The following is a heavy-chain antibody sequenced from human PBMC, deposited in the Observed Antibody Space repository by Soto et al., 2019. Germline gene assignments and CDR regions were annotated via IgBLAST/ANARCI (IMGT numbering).Heavy chain of an antibody. Sequence: PGESLKISRQGSGYRFNTYWIGWVRQIPGKGLEWMGIIYPGDSDTKYSPSFQGQVTISADKSINTVYLQWSSLRASDTAMYYCARSYSSSWSDNLEPTKKYYGMDVWGKGTTVTVAS. V-gene: IGHV5-51*01. CDR1: GYRFNTYW. D-gene: IGHD6-13*01. J-gene: IGHJ6*04. CDR2: IYPGDSDT. CDR3: ARSYSSSWSDNLEPTKKYYGMDV.